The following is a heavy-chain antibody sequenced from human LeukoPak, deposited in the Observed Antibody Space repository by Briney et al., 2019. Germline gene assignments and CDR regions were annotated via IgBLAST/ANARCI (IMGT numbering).Heavy chain of an antibody. Sequence: ASVKVSCKVFGSTLTQLSMHWVRQAPGKGLEWMGGFDPEADETVYAQNFHGRVTVTDDTTSDTTYMELSSLRSEDTAVYYCATAAEIYYYDTGGIWGQGTMVAVSS. CDR2: FDPEADET. V-gene: IGHV1-24*01. CDR3: ATAAEIYYYDTGGI. D-gene: IGHD3-22*01. CDR1: GSTLTQLS. J-gene: IGHJ3*02.